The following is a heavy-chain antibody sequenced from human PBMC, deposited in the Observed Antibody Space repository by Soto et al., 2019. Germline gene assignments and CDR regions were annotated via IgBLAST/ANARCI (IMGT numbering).Heavy chain of an antibody. CDR2: ISGSGGSK. CDR3: AKENGYSSSWFEFDY. J-gene: IGHJ4*02. Sequence: EVQLLESGGGLVQPGGSLRLSCAASGFTFSSYAMRWVRQAPGKGLEWVSAISGSGGSKYYADSVKGRFTISRDNSKHTLYLPMNSLRADDTAVYYCAKENGYSSSWFEFDYWGQGTLVTVSS. D-gene: IGHD6-13*01. V-gene: IGHV3-23*01. CDR1: GFTFSSYA.